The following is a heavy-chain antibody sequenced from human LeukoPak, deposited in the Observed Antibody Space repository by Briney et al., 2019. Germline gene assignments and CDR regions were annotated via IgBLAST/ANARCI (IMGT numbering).Heavy chain of an antibody. V-gene: IGHV4-4*07. Sequence: SETLSLTCTVSGGSLSSYYWSWIRQPAGKGLEWIGRIYTSGSTNYNPSLKSRVTMSVDTSKNQFSLKLSSVTAADTAVYYCARGVGYCSSTSCSGDYFDYWGQGTLVTVSS. D-gene: IGHD2-2*01. J-gene: IGHJ4*02. CDR1: GGSLSSYY. CDR2: IYTSGST. CDR3: ARGVGYCSSTSCSGDYFDY.